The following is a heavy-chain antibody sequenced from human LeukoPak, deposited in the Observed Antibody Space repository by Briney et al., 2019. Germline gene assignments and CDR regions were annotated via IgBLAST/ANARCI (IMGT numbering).Heavy chain of an antibody. V-gene: IGHV4-59*12. J-gene: IGHJ4*02. CDR3: AREGGFYRPLDY. CDR1: GGSISSYY. Sequence: SETLSLTCTVSGGSISSYYWSWIRQPPGKGLEWIGEVHLDGRTNFNPSLKSRLTMSVDLSENHVSLKLTSVTAADTAVYYCAREGGFYRPLDYSGQGTLVTVSS. CDR2: VHLDGRT. D-gene: IGHD6-25*01.